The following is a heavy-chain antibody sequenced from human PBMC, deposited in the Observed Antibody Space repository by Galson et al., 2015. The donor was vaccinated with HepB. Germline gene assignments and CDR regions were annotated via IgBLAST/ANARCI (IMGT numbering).Heavy chain of an antibody. D-gene: IGHD2-15*01. CDR1: GFTFSNYN. CDR3: ARDPHEGECSFGSCYNFDY. CDR2: ISSGSNYI. V-gene: IGHV3-21*01. Sequence: SLRLSCAASGFTFSNYNMNWVRQAPGNGLEWVSSISSGSNYIYYSASMKGRFTISRNNAKNSLFLQMNSLRADDTAVYYCARDPHEGECSFGSCYNFDYWGQGVLVTVSS. J-gene: IGHJ4*02.